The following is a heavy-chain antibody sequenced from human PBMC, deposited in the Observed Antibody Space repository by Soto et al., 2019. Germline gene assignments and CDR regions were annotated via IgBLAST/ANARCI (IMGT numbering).Heavy chain of an antibody. V-gene: IGHV4-39*01. D-gene: IGHD2-21*02. Sequence: WETLSLTCSVSGDSITNSIYYWGWIRQSPVKGLVWIGSFIYGGPTYYSLSLESRVSISADTSKNQFSLRLNSVTAADTAIYFCARPTSNPSLVTSSLFVDWGHGALVTVSS. CDR1: GDSITNSIYY. CDR3: ARPTSNPSLVTSSLFVD. J-gene: IGHJ4*01. CDR2: FIYGGPT.